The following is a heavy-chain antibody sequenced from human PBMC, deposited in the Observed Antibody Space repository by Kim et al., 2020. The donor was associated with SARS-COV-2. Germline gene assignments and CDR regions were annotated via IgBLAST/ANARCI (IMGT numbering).Heavy chain of an antibody. D-gene: IGHD6-13*01. V-gene: IGHV1-69*01. J-gene: IGHJ4*02. Sequence: SAPHFQGRVPITPDESTSTAYMELSSLRSEDTAVYYCARAPIAAAGTLDYWGQGTLVTVSS. CDR3: ARAPIAAAGTLDY.